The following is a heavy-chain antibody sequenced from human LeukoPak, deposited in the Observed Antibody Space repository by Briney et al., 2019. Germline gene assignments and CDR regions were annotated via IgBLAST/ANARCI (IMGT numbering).Heavy chain of an antibody. J-gene: IGHJ4*02. D-gene: IGHD1-26*01. CDR2: ISCDGSNK. CDR3: ARGRSGSTFPHSYYFDY. Sequence: GRSLRLSCAASGFTFSSYAMHWVRQAPGKGLEGVAVISCDGSNKYYADSVKGRFTISRDNSKNTLYLQMNSLRAEDTAVCYCARGRSGSTFPHSYYFDYWGQGTLVTVSS. CDR1: GFTFSSYA. V-gene: IGHV3-30-3*01.